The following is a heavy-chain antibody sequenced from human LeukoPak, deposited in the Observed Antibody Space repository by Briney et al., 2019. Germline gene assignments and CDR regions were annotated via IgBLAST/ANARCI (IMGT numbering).Heavy chain of an antibody. D-gene: IGHD1-26*01. CDR1: GYTFSSYS. V-gene: IGHV3-48*04. Sequence: GGSLRLSCAASGYTFSSYSMNWVRQAPGKGLEWVSFISSSSTIYYADSVKGRFTISRDNAKNSLYLQMNSLRAEDTAVYYCARDRGGSYSAIDYWGQGTLVTVSS. CDR3: ARDRGGSYSAIDY. J-gene: IGHJ4*02. CDR2: ISSSSTI.